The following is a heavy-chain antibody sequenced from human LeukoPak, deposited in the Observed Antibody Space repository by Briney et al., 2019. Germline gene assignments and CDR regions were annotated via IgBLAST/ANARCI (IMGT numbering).Heavy chain of an antibody. D-gene: IGHD6-13*01. V-gene: IGHV1-24*01. CDR2: FDPEDGET. CDR3: ARDGHSSSWYWRTHKWFDP. CDR1: GYTLTELS. Sequence: GASVKVSCKVSGYTLTELSMHWVRQAPGKGLEWMGGFDPEDGETIYAQKFQGRVTMTEDTSTDTAYMELSSLRSEDTAVYYCARDGHSSSWYWRTHKWFDPWGQGTLVTVSS. J-gene: IGHJ5*02.